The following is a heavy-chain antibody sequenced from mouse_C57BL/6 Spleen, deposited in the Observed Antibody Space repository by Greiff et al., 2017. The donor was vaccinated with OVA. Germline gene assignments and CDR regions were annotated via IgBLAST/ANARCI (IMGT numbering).Heavy chain of an antibody. CDR3: AREVITTVVANDY. J-gene: IGHJ2*01. D-gene: IGHD1-1*01. Sequence: QVQLQQPGTELVKPGASVTLSCKASGYTFTSYWMHWVKQRPGQGLEWIGNINPSNGGTNYNEKFKSKATLTVDKSSSTAYMQLSSLTSEDSAVYYCAREVITTVVANDYWGQGTTLTVAS. CDR2: INPSNGGT. CDR1: GYTFTSYW. V-gene: IGHV1-53*01.